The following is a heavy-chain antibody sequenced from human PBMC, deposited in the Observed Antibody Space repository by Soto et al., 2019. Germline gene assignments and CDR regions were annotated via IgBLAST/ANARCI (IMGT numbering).Heavy chain of an antibody. Sequence: GESLKISGKGSGYSFISYWIGWVRQMPGKGLEWMGIIYPGDSDIRYSPSFQGQVTISADKSISTAYLPWSSLKASDTAMYYCGRGIAVAGFDYWGQGILVTVSS. D-gene: IGHD6-19*01. CDR1: GYSFISYW. J-gene: IGHJ4*02. CDR3: GRGIAVAGFDY. V-gene: IGHV5-51*01. CDR2: IYPGDSDI.